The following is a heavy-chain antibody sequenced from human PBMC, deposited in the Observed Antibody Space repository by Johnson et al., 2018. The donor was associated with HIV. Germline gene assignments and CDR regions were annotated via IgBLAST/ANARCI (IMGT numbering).Heavy chain of an antibody. J-gene: IGHJ3*02. Sequence: QVQLVESGGGVVQPGRSLRLSCAASGFSFSSYAMHWVRQAPGKGLEWVAAMSHDGSDKYYADSVKGRFSISRDNAKNSLYLQMNSLRTEDIALYYCAKGLGNVDAFDIWGQGTMVTVSS. CDR1: GFSFSSYA. CDR2: MSHDGSDK. D-gene: IGHD7-27*01. V-gene: IGHV3-30*18. CDR3: AKGLGNVDAFDI.